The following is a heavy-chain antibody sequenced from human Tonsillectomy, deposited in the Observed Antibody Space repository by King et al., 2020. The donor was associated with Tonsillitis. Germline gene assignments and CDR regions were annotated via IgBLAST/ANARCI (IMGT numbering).Heavy chain of an antibody. D-gene: IGHD7-27*01. CDR3: ATGKPWGHYSFDY. Sequence: QLVQSGAEVKKPVASVKVSCKVSGYTLTELSLHWVRQAPGKGLEWMGGVDPEDGDTIYAQKVQGRVTMTEETSTETAYMELSSLRAEDTAVYYCATGKPWGHYSFDYWGQGTLVTVSS. CDR2: VDPEDGDT. V-gene: IGHV1-24*01. CDR1: GYTLTELS. J-gene: IGHJ4*02.